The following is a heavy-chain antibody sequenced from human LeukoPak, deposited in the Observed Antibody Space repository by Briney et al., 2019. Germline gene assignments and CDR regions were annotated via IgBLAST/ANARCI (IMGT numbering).Heavy chain of an antibody. J-gene: IGHJ4*02. CDR3: ARGYSYGLYDY. Sequence: PSQTLSLTCTVSGGSISSGDYYWRWIRQPRGKGLEWIGYIYYSGSTYYNPSVKSRVTISVSTSKNQFSLKLSSVTAADTAVYYCARGYSYGLYDYWGQGTLVTVSS. CDR1: GGSISSGDYY. D-gene: IGHD5-18*01. V-gene: IGHV4-30-4*08. CDR2: IYYSGST.